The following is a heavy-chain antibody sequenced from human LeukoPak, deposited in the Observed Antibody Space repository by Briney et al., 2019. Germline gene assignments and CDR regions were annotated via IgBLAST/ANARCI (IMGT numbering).Heavy chain of an antibody. J-gene: IGHJ4*02. Sequence: SETLSLTCTVSGGSISSSSYCWGWIRQPPGKGLEWIGSIYYSGSTYYNPSLKSRVTISVDTSKNQFSLKLSSVTAADTAVYYCARQPSRRWYFDYWGQGTLVTVSS. CDR1: GGSISSSSYC. V-gene: IGHV4-39*01. D-gene: IGHD6-13*01. CDR2: IYYSGST. CDR3: ARQPSRRWYFDY.